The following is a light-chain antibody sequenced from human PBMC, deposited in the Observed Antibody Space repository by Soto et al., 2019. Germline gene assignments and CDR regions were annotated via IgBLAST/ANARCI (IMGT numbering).Light chain of an antibody. CDR2: SNT. J-gene: IGLJ2*01. V-gene: IGLV1-44*01. CDR1: SSNIGSHT. Sequence: QLVLTQPPSASGTPGQRVTISCSGSSSNIGSHTVNWYYQLPGTTPTLLMYSNTQRPSGVLYRFSCSKSGTTASLAISGLQSEFEADYYYAAWDDSLNGVVFGGGTKLTVL. CDR3: AAWDDSLNGVV.